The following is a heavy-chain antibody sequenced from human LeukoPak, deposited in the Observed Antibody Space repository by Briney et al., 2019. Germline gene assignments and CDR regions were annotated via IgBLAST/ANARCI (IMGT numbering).Heavy chain of an antibody. Sequence: GESLKISCKCSGSSFTSYWIGWVRQLPGKGLEWMGIIYPGDSDTRYSPSFQGQVTISAATSISTAYLQWSSLKASDTAMYYCARHSSPRTTRHMDVWGKGTTVTVSS. J-gene: IGHJ6*03. D-gene: IGHD2/OR15-2a*01. CDR2: IYPGDSDT. V-gene: IGHV5-51*01. CDR3: ARHSSPRTTRHMDV. CDR1: GSSFTSYW.